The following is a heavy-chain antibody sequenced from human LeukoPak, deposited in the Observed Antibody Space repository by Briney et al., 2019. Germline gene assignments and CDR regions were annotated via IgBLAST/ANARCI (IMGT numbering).Heavy chain of an antibody. V-gene: IGHV4-61*09. CDR2: IYTSGNG. Sequence: SQTLSLTCTVSGGSISSGSYYWSWIRQPAGKGLEWIGHIYTSGNGNYNPSLKSRVTISIDTSKNQFSLKLSSVTAADTAVYYCARAGGGHGDYDLENYYYGMDVWGQGTTVTVSS. CDR1: GGSISSGSYY. CDR3: ARAGGGHGDYDLENYYYGMDV. D-gene: IGHD4-17*01. J-gene: IGHJ6*02.